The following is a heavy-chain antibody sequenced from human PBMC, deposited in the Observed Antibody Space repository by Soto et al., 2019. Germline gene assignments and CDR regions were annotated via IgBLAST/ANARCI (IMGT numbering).Heavy chain of an antibody. CDR1: GFTFSTYA. V-gene: IGHV3-48*01. J-gene: IGHJ4*02. CDR2: IDSSGTTI. D-gene: IGHD4-17*01. Sequence: VQLVESGGGLVQPGESLRLSCAASGFTFSTYAMNWVRQAPGKGLEWVSFIDSSGTTIYYADSVRGRFTISRDNAKKSLYLQMNTLRAEDTALYYCAGDLKNAGDSLRGFDYWGQGTLVTVSS. CDR3: AGDLKNAGDSLRGFDY.